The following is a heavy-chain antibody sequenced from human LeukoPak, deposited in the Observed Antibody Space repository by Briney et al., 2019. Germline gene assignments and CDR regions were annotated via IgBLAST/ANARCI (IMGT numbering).Heavy chain of an antibody. CDR1: GYTFTSYD. J-gene: IGHJ5*02. V-gene: IGHV1-8*01. Sequence: ASVKVSCKASGYTFTSYDINWVRQATGQGLEWMGWMNPNSGNTGYAQKFQGRVTMTRNTSISTAYMELSSLRSDDTAVYYCARDRRGPTLLLNNWFDPWGQGTLVTVSS. CDR3: ARDRRGPTLLLNNWFDP. CDR2: MNPNSGNT. D-gene: IGHD3-22*01.